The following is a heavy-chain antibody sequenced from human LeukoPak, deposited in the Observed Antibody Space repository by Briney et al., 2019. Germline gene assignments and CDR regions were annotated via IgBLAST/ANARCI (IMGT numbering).Heavy chain of an antibody. J-gene: IGHJ3*02. V-gene: IGHV3-23*01. CDR2: ISNTGGST. CDR3: AKARYRDYGDYAGDAFDI. D-gene: IGHD4-17*01. Sequence: GGSLRLSCAASGFTFSSYALSWVRQAPGKGLEWVSSISNTGGSTYYADSVKGRFTISRDNSKNTLYLQMNSLRAEDTAVYYCAKARYRDYGDYAGDAFDIWGQGTMVTVSS. CDR1: GFTFSSYA.